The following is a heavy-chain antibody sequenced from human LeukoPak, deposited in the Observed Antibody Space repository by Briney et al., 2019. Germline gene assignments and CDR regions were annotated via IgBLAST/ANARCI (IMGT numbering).Heavy chain of an antibody. D-gene: IGHD3-10*01. CDR3: AKDNSKYGSGSNWFDP. CDR2: ISYDGSNK. V-gene: IGHV3-30*18. Sequence: PGGSLRLACAASGFTFSSYGMHWVRQAPGKGLEWVAVISYDGSNKYYADSVKGRFTISRDNSKNTLYLQMNSLRAEDTAVYYCAKDNSKYGSGSNWFDPWGQGTLVTVSS. CDR1: GFTFSSYG. J-gene: IGHJ5*02.